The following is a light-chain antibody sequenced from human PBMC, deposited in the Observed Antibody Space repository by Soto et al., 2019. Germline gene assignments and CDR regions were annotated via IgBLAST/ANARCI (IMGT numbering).Light chain of an antibody. V-gene: IGKV3-20*01. J-gene: IGKJ1*01. CDR3: QQYGSSGT. CDR2: GAS. Sequence: EILLTQSPGTLSLSPGERATLSCRASQSVSNNYLAWYQPKPGEAPRLLIYGASNRATGIPDRLSGSGSGTDFTLTIRRLEPEDFAVYYCQQYGSSGTFGQGTKVDIK. CDR1: QSVSNNY.